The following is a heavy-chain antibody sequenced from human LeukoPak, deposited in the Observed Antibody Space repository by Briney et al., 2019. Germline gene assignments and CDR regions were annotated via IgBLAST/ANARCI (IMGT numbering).Heavy chain of an antibody. CDR2: INNDGSDT. D-gene: IGHD3/OR15-3a*01. CDR3: TRGGLNHAFDV. CDR1: GFTFSRYW. Sequence: GGSLRLSCAVSGFTFSRYWMHWVRQTPGRGLVWVSRINNDGSDTTYADSVKGRFTISRDNSKNTLYLQLNSLRAEDTAVYYCTRGGLNHAFDVWGQGTMVTVSA. V-gene: IGHV3-74*03. J-gene: IGHJ3*01.